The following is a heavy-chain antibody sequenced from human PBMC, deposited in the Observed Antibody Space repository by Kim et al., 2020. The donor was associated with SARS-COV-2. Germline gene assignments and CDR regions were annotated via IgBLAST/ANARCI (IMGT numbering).Heavy chain of an antibody. CDR3: ARTSYSFSPDY. D-gene: IGHD5-18*01. CDR2: IFSRGDYT. V-gene: IGHV3-23*01. CDR1: GFTFRNYA. Sequence: GGSLRLSCAPSGFTFRNYAMNWVRQAPGKGLEWVSTIFSRGDYTYYADSVRGRFTISRDNFKNALYLQMNSLRAEDTAIYYCARTSYSFSPDYWGQGTL. J-gene: IGHJ4*02.